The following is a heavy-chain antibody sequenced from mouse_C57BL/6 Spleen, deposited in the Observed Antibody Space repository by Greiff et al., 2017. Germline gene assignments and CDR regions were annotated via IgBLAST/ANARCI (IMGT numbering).Heavy chain of an antibody. D-gene: IGHD2-2*01. CDR3: ARGNGYDEEDAMDY. CDR1: GYTFTRYW. V-gene: IGHV1-59*01. J-gene: IGHJ4*01. Sequence: QVQLQQPGAELVRPGTSVKLSCKASGYTFTRYWMHWVKQRPGQGLAWIGVLDPSDSYTNYNQKFKGKATLTVDTSSSTAYMQLSSLTSEDSAVYYCARGNGYDEEDAMDYWGQGTSVTVSS. CDR2: LDPSDSYT.